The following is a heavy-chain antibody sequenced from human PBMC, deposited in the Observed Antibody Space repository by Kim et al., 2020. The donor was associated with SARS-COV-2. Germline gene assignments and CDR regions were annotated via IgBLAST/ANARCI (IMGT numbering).Heavy chain of an antibody. CDR2: ISGSGGST. J-gene: IGHJ4*02. CDR1: GFTFSSYA. D-gene: IGHD3-22*01. Sequence: GGSLRLSCAASGFTFSSYAMSWVRQAPGKGLEWVSAISGSGGSTYYADSVKGRFTISRDNSKNTLYLQMNSLRAEDTAVYYCAKDLGTYYYDSSGYSHWGQGTLVTVSS. CDR3: AKDLGTYYYDSSGYSH. V-gene: IGHV3-23*01.